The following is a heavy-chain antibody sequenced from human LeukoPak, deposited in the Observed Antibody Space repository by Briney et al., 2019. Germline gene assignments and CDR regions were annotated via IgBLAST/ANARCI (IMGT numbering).Heavy chain of an antibody. J-gene: IGHJ3*02. CDR2: IYYSGST. Sequence: PSETLSLTCTVSGGSISSSSYYCGWIRQPPGKGLEWIGSIYYSGSTYYNPSLKSRVTISVDTSKNQFSPKLSSVTAADTAVYYCARGGVTTGDDAFDIWGQGTMVTVSS. CDR1: GGSISSSSYY. CDR3: ARGGVTTGDDAFDI. D-gene: IGHD4-17*01. V-gene: IGHV4-39*01.